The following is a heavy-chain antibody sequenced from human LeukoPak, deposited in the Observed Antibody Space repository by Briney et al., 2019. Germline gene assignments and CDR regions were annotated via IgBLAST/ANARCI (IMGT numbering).Heavy chain of an antibody. CDR2: IYYSGST. V-gene: IGHV4-30-4*08. D-gene: IGHD4-23*01. CDR3: ARDSGYGGMTIDY. CDR1: GGSISSGDYY. J-gene: IGHJ4*02. Sequence: SETLSLTCTVSGGSISSGDYYWSWIRQPPGKGLEWIGYIYYSGSTYYNPSLKSRVTISVDTSKNQFSLKLSSVTAADTAVYYCARDSGYGGMTIDYWGQGTLVTVSS.